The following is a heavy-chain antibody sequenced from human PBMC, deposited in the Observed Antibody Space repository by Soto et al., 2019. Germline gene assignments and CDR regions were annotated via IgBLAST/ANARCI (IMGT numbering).Heavy chain of an antibody. Sequence: GASVKVSCKVSGVTFSSYAISWVRQAPGQRLEWMGGIIPIFGTANYAQKFQGRVTITADESTSTAYMELSSLRSEDTAVYYCARVSTQSGYYNLPSEYFQHWGQGTLVTVS. CDR1: GVTFSSYA. V-gene: IGHV1-69*13. CDR3: ARVSTQSGYYNLPSEYFQH. J-gene: IGHJ1*01. CDR2: IIPIFGTA. D-gene: IGHD3-3*01.